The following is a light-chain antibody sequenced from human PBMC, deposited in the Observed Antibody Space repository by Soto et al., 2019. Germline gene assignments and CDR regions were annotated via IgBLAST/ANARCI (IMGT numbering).Light chain of an antibody. CDR2: SNN. V-gene: IGLV1-44*01. CDR1: SSNIGSNP. J-gene: IGLJ2*01. Sequence: QSVLTQPPSASGTPGQRVAISCSGSSSNIGSNPVDWYQQLPGTAPKVLIYSNNQRPAGVPARFSGSKAGTSASLAISGLQSEEETDYYCAAWDDSLNGVVFGGGTKLTVL. CDR3: AAWDDSLNGVV.